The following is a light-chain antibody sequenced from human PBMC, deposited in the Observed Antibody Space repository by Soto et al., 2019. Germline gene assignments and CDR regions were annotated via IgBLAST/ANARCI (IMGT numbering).Light chain of an antibody. V-gene: IGLV2-14*01. CDR2: DVS. CDR1: SSDVGGYNY. CDR3: SSYTSSSTPYV. J-gene: IGLJ1*01. Sequence: SVLTQPASVSGSPGQSITISCTGTSSDVGGYNYVSWYQQHPGKAPNLMIYDVSNRPSGVSNRFPGSKSGNTASLTISGLQAEDEADYYCSSYTSSSTPYVFGTGTKVTVL.